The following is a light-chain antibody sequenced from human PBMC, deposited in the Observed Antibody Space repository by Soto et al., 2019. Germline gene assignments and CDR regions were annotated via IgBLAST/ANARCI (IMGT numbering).Light chain of an antibody. J-gene: IGKJ5*01. CDR1: QSVSRNY. CDR2: GAS. V-gene: IGKV3-20*01. Sequence: PGERATLSCMASQSVSRNYLVWYQQKPGQAPRLLIYGASGRATGIPDRFSGSGSGTDFTLTISRLEPEDFAVYYCQQYGSSPPITFGQGTRLEIK. CDR3: QQYGSSPPIT.